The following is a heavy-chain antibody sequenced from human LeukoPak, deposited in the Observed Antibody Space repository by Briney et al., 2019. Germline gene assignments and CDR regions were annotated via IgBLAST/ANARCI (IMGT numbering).Heavy chain of an antibody. Sequence: GGSLRLSCAASGFTFRNYAMSWARQSPGKGLEWVSVIYSGGSTYNADSVNGRFTVSRDNSRNTLFLQMNNLRAEDTALYFCASAREYCGSAECYEYFQHWGQGTLVIVSS. CDR2: IYSGGST. CDR3: ASAREYCGSAECYEYFQH. D-gene: IGHD2-21*01. V-gene: IGHV3-53*01. J-gene: IGHJ1*01. CDR1: GFTFRNYA.